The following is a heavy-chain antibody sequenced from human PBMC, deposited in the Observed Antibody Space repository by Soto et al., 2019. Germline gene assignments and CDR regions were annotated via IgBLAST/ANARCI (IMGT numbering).Heavy chain of an antibody. Sequence: ASVKVSCKGAGYTFTRYAMHWGRQAPGQRLEWMGWINPNSGGTNYAQKFQGWVTMTRDTSISTAYMELSRLRSDDTAVYYCARGSRDGYNLSDYWGQGTLVTVSS. CDR2: INPNSGGT. D-gene: IGHD5-12*01. J-gene: IGHJ4*02. V-gene: IGHV1-2*04. CDR3: ARGSRDGYNLSDY. CDR1: GYTFTRYA.